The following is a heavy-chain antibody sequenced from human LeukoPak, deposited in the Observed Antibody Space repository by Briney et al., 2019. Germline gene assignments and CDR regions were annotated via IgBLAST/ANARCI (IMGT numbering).Heavy chain of an antibody. V-gene: IGHV3-21*03. Sequence: PGGSLRLSCAASGFTFSSYSMDWVRQAPGKGLEWVSSISSSSSYIYYADSVKGRFTISRDNAKNSLYLQMNSLRAEDTAVYYCAREKIQFLEWLPRYFDYWGQGTLVTVSS. D-gene: IGHD3-3*01. CDR1: GFTFSSYS. CDR2: ISSSSSYI. CDR3: AREKIQFLEWLPRYFDY. J-gene: IGHJ4*02.